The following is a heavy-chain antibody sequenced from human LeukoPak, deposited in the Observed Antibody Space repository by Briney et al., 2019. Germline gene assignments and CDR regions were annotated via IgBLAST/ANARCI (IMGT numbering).Heavy chain of an antibody. CDR2: IIPIFGTA. CDR3: ARDNRPGMATTNNWFDP. Sequence: ASVTVSCKASGGTFSSYAISWVRQAPGQGLEWMGGIIPIFGTANYAQKFQGRVTITADESTSTAYMELSSLRSEDTAVYYCARDNRPGMATTNNWFDPWGQGTLVTVSS. CDR1: GGTFSSYA. V-gene: IGHV1-69*13. J-gene: IGHJ5*02. D-gene: IGHD5-24*01.